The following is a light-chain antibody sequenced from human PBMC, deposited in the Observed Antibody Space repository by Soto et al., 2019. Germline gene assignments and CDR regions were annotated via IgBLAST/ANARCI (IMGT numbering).Light chain of an antibody. CDR1: QSVKSSY. CDR2: ATS. CDR3: QQYDTSPPMYT. J-gene: IGKJ2*01. Sequence: EIVLTQSPGTLSLSPGERATLPCRASQSVKSSYLAWYQQKPDQSPRLLIYATSTRAAGIPDRFSGSGSGTDFTLTISRLEPDDVAVYYCQQYDTSPPMYTCGQGTKVDIK. V-gene: IGKV3-20*01.